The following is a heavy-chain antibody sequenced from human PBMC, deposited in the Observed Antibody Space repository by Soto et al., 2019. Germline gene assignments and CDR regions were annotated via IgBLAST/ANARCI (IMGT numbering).Heavy chain of an antibody. CDR3: AASSWYYYGMDV. CDR1: GGSISSSSYY. CDR2: IYYSGST. J-gene: IGHJ6*02. D-gene: IGHD6-13*01. Sequence: QLQLQESGPGLVKPSKTLSLTCTVSGGSISSSSYYWGWIRQPPGKGLEWIGSIYYSGSTYYNPSLKSRVTISVDTSKNQFSLKLSSVTAADTAVYYCAASSWYYYGMDVWGQGTTVTVSS. V-gene: IGHV4-39*01.